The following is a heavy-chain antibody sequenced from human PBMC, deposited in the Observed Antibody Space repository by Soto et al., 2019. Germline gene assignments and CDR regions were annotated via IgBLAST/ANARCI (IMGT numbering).Heavy chain of an antibody. CDR1: GGSISSGDYY. V-gene: IGHV4-30-4*01. CDR3: ARGASLQRDDGWIDAFDI. Sequence: QVQLQESGPGLVKPSQTLSLTCTVSGGSISSGDYYWSWIRQPPGKGLEWIGYIYYSGSTYYNPSLKSRVTISVDTSKNQFSLKLSSVTAADPAVYYCARGASLQRDDGWIDAFDIWGQGTMVTVSS. D-gene: IGHD6-19*01. CDR2: IYYSGST. J-gene: IGHJ3*02.